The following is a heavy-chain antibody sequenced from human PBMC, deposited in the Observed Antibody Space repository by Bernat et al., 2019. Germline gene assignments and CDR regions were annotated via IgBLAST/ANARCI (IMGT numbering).Heavy chain of an antibody. CDR3: AKGAGGDYERV. J-gene: IGHJ6*02. CDR1: GFTFSSHG. CDR2: IRYDGSNE. V-gene: IGHV3-30*02. D-gene: IGHD4-17*01. Sequence: QVQLVESGGGVVQPGGSLRLSCAASGFTFSSHGMHWVRQAPGKGLEWVAFIRYDGSNEHYGDSVKGRFTISRDNSKNTLYLQMNSLTAEDSAVYYCAKGAGGDYERVWGQGTTVTVSS.